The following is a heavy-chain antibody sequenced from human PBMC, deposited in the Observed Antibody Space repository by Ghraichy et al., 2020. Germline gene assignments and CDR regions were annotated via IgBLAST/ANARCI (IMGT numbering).Heavy chain of an antibody. CDR1: GFSFSNYD. CDR3: ARSPHSSGSYWGGY. CDR2: ISGTGLST. J-gene: IGHJ4*02. Sequence: GGSLRLSCAASGFSFSNYDMSWIRQAPGKGLEWVSYISGTGLSTYYADSVRGRFTVSRDNGKNSLYLQMNSLRADDTAVYYCARSPHSSGSYWGGYWGQGTLVTVSS. V-gene: IGHV3-11*04. D-gene: IGHD6-19*01.